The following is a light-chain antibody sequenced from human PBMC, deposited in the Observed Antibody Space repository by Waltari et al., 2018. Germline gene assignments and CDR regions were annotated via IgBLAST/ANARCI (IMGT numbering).Light chain of an antibody. CDR2: EVN. Sequence: QSALTQPPSASGSPGQSVTISCTGTSRDVGGYKYVSWYQQHPGKAPRLIIDEVNRRPSGVPDRFAGSKSGNTASLTVSGLQAEDEADYYCSSYAVSNNLLFGGGTKLTVL. V-gene: IGLV2-8*01. CDR1: SRDVGGYKY. CDR3: SSYAVSNNLL. J-gene: IGLJ2*01.